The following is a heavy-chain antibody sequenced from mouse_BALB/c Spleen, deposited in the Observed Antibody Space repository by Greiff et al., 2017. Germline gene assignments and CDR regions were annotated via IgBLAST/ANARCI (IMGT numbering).Heavy chain of an antibody. CDR1: GYTFTDYW. D-gene: IGHD2-1*01. CDR2: IDTSDSYT. J-gene: IGHJ4*01. CDR3: ARLGGNYLYAMDY. V-gene: IGHV1-69*01. Sequence: QVQLQQPGAELVMPGASVKMSCKASGYTFTDYWMHWVKQRPGQGLEWIGAIDTSDSYTSYNQKFKGKATLTVDESSSTAYMQLSSLTSEDSAVYYCARLGGNYLYAMDYWGQGTSVTFSS.